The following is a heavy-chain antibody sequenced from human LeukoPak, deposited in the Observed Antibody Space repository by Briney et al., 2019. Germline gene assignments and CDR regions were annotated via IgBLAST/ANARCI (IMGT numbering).Heavy chain of an antibody. CDR1: GGTFSSYA. J-gene: IGHJ6*03. D-gene: IGHD3-10*01. Sequence: SVKVSRKASGGTFSSYAISWVRQAPGQGLEWMGGIIPIFGTANYAQKFQGRVTITADESTSTAYMELSSLRSEDTAVYYCVWFGELAYYYYYMDVWGKGTTVTVSS. CDR2: IIPIFGTA. V-gene: IGHV1-69*01. CDR3: VWFGELAYYYYYMDV.